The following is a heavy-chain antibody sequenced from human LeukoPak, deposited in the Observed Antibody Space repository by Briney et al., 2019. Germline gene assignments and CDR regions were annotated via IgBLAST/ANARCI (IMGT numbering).Heavy chain of an antibody. CDR3: ARESVAGKRFDP. V-gene: IGHV1-69*13. Sequence: SVKVSCKASGGTYSSYAISWVRQAPGQGLEWMGGIIPIFGTANYAQKFQGRVTITADESTSTAYMELSSLRSEDTAVYYCARESVAGKRFDPWGQGTLVTVSS. CDR2: IIPIFGTA. J-gene: IGHJ5*02. D-gene: IGHD6-19*01. CDR1: GGTYSSYA.